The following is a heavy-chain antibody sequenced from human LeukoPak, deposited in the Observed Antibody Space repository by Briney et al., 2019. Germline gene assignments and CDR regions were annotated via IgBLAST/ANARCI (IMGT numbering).Heavy chain of an antibody. V-gene: IGHV3-33*06. D-gene: IGHD2-15*01. CDR3: AKDLGEVVVAAALDY. CDR1: GVIFSSYG. CDR2: IGYDGRNK. J-gene: IGHJ4*02. Sequence: GGSLRLSCAASGVIFSSYGMHWVRQAPGQGLEWVAVIGYDGRNKYYLDSVKGRFTISRDNSKNTLYLQMNSLRAEDTAVYYCAKDLGEVVVAAALDYWGQGTLVTVSS.